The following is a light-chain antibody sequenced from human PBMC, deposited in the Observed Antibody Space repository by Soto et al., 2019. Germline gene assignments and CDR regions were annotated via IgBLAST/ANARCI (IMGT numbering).Light chain of an antibody. V-gene: IGLV2-14*01. CDR2: DVS. J-gene: IGLJ2*01. Sequence: QSALTQPASVSGSPGQSITISCTGTSSDVGGYNYVSWYQQHPGKAPKLMIYDVSNRPSGVSNRFSPSKSGNTASLTSSGRLAEDEADYYCSSYTSSSSPVVFGGGTKLTVL. CDR3: SSYTSSSSPVV. CDR1: SSDVGGYNY.